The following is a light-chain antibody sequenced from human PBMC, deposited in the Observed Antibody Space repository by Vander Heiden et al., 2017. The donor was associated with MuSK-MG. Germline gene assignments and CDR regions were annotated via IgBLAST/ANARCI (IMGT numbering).Light chain of an antibody. V-gene: IGKV1-5*03. CDR1: QDIGRD. Sequence: DIRMTQSPSTLSASLGDTVTITCRASQDIGRDLAWYQQKPGKAPRLLISKASALETGVPSKFSGSGSETEFTLTISSLQPEDFATYYCQQYSFGLGLSFGGGTKVDI. J-gene: IGKJ4*01. CDR3: QQYSFGLGLS. CDR2: KAS.